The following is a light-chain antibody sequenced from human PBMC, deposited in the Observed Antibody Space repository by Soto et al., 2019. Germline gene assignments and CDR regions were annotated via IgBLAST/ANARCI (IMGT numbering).Light chain of an antibody. J-gene: IGKJ1*01. V-gene: IGKV3-15*01. CDR1: QSVGSN. CDR2: GAS. CDR3: QQYNNRPPWT. Sequence: EIVMTQSPATLSVSPGERATLSCRASQSVGSNLAWYQQKPGQAPRLLMYGASTRATGVPARFSGSGSGAEFTLTISSLQSEDFAVYYCQQYNNRPPWTFGQGIKVEIE.